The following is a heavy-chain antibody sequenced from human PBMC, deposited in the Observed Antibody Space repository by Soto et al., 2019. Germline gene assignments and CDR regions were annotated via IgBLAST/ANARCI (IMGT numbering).Heavy chain of an antibody. CDR3: VLGRGITGTTWIVDY. CDR2: IYTSGST. CDR1: GGSISSYY. D-gene: IGHD1-7*01. J-gene: IGHJ4*02. Sequence: PSETLSLTCTVSGGSISSYYWSWIRQPAGKGLEWIGRIYTSGSTNYNPSLKSRVTMSVDTSKNQFSLKLSSVTAADTAVYYCVLGRGITGTTWIVDYWGQGTLVTVSS. V-gene: IGHV4-4*07.